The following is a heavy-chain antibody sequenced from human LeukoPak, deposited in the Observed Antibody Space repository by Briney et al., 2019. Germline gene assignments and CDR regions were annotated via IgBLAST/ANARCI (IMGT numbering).Heavy chain of an antibody. CDR3: ARVPRYYDFWSGYSGHYFDY. D-gene: IGHD3-3*01. Sequence: SETLSLTCTVSGGSISSYYWSWIRQPPGRGLEWIGYIYYSGSTNYNPSLKSRVTISVDTSKNQFSLKLSSVTAADTAVYYCARVPRYYDFWSGYSGHYFDYWGQGTLVTVSS. CDR1: GGSISSYY. J-gene: IGHJ4*02. CDR2: IYYSGST. V-gene: IGHV4-59*01.